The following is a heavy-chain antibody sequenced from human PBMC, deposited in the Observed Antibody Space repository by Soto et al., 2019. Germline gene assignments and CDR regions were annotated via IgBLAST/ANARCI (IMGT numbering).Heavy chain of an antibody. CDR3: AADSSGSTADYHYYYGMDV. Sequence: GASVKVSCKASGYTFTSYGISWVLQAPGQRLEWMGWINAGNGNTKYSQKFQGRVTITRDTSTSTAYMEMRSLRSDDTAVYYCAADSSGSTADYHYYYGMDVWGQGTTVTVSS. CDR1: GYTFTSYG. CDR2: INAGNGNT. J-gene: IGHJ6*02. V-gene: IGHV1-18*01. D-gene: IGHD3-22*01.